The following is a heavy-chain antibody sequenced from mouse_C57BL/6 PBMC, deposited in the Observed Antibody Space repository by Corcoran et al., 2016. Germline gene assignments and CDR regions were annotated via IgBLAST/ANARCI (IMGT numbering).Heavy chain of an antibody. J-gene: IGHJ4*01. V-gene: IGHV1-19*01. CDR1: GYTFTDYY. CDR3: ARGTTVGAMDY. D-gene: IGHD1-1*01. Sequence: EVQLQQSGPVLVKPGASVKMSCKASGYTFTDYYMNWVKQSHGKSLEWIGVINPYNGGTSYNQKFKGKATLTVDKSSNTAYMELNSLTSEDSAVYYCARGTTVGAMDYWGQGTSVTVSS. CDR2: INPYNGGT.